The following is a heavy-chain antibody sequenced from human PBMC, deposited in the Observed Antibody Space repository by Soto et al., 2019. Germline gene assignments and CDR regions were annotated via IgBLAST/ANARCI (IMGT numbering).Heavy chain of an antibody. CDR1: GYTFNSYG. J-gene: IGHJ4*02. CDR2: ISTFNGET. Sequence: RASVKVSCKASGYTFNSYGISWVRQAPGQGLEWMGWISTFNGETRYAQKFQARVTVTTDTSTTTGYMELSSLRSDDTAVYYCARDVGYCSSSTCLIDHWGQGTLVTV. D-gene: IGHD2-2*01. V-gene: IGHV1-18*01. CDR3: ARDVGYCSSSTCLIDH.